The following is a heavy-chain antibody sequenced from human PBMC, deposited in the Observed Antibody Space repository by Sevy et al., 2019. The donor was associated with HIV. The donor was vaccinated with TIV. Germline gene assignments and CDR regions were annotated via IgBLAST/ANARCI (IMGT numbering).Heavy chain of an antibody. Sequence: SQTLSLTCAISGDSVSSNSAAWNWIRQSPSRGLEWLGRTYYTSKWNNNYAVSVKSRITINPDTSKNQFSLQLNSVTPEDTAVYYCVRGGTGDPRRGFDIWDQGTMVTVSS. CDR2: TYYTSKWNN. CDR3: VRGGTGDPRRGFDI. CDR1: GDSVSSNSAA. J-gene: IGHJ3*02. D-gene: IGHD7-27*01. V-gene: IGHV6-1*01.